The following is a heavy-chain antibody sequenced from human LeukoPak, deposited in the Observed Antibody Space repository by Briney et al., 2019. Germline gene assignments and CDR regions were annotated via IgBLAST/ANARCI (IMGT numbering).Heavy chain of an antibody. CDR1: GFTLSSYS. CDR2: ISSGSVYI. D-gene: IGHD3-16*01. CDR3: ARDWASVDY. Sequence: GGSLRLSCAASGFTLSSYSMNWVRQAPGKGLEWVSSISSGSVYIYYADSVKGRFTISRDDAKNSLYLQMNSLRAEDTAVYYCARDWASVDYWGQGTLVTVSS. V-gene: IGHV3-21*01. J-gene: IGHJ4*02.